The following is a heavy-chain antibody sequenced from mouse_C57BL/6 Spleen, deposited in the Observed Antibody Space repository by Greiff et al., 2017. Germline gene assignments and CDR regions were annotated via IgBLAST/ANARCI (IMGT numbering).Heavy chain of an antibody. D-gene: IGHD1-1*01. V-gene: IGHV1-52*01. Sequence: QVQLQQPGAELVRPGSSVKLSCKASGYTFTSYWMHWVKQRPIQGLEWIGNIDPSDSETHYNQKFKDKATLTVDKSSSTAYMQLSSLTSEDSAVYYCATYYGSSWFAYWGQGTLVTVSA. CDR2: IDPSDSET. J-gene: IGHJ3*01. CDR3: ATYYGSSWFAY. CDR1: GYTFTSYW.